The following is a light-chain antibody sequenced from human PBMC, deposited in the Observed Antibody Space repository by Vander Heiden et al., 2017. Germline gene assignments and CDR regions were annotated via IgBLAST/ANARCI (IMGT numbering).Light chain of an antibody. J-gene: IGLJ2*01. Sequence: SYVLTPPPSVSVAPGQPAPFPCGETNIGTKSVHWYQQKAAQSPVVVNYDDIDRPSGIPARFSGYKSGDTATLTISRVEAGDEADYYCQVWDSSSDHVVFGGGTKLTVL. V-gene: IGLV3-21*02. CDR3: QVWDSSSDHVV. CDR1: NIGTKS. CDR2: DDI.